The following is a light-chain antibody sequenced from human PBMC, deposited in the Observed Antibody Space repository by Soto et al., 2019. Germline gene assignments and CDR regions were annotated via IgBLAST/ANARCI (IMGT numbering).Light chain of an antibody. J-gene: IGKJ1*01. V-gene: IGKV1-5*01. CDR3: QQYNILST. Sequence: DIEMTQSPNTLSASIGDRVTITFRASQNINNWIAWYQQTPGKAPKFLIYDASTLESGVPTRFSGSGSGTEFTLTISRLHPDDFATYYCQQYNILSTFCQVTKVDI. CDR2: DAS. CDR1: QNINNW.